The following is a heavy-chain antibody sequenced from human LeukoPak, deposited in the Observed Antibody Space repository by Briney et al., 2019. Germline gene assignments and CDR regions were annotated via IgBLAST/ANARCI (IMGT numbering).Heavy chain of an antibody. V-gene: IGHV3-74*01. J-gene: IGHJ4*02. Sequence: PGGSLRLSCAASGFTFSTYWMHWVRQAPGKGLVWVSRINSDGSSTSYADSVKGRFTISRDNAKNTLYLQMNSLRGEDTALYYCAKGTSSWHEFDYWGQGTLVTVSS. CDR3: AKGTSSWHEFDY. D-gene: IGHD6-13*01. CDR1: GFTFSTYW. CDR2: INSDGSST.